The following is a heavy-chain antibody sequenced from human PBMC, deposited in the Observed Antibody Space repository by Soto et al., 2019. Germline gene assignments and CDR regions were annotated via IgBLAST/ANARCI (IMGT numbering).Heavy chain of an antibody. J-gene: IGHJ4*02. Sequence: QVQLVQSGAEVKKPGSSVKVSCKASGVTINSFAVTWVRQAPGQGFQWLGGITPLFETTNYAQNFQGRVTITADESTTTSYMELRGLASEDTAVYYCARGYGRYFDDWGQGTLVIVSS. CDR2: ITPLFETT. CDR3: ARGYGRYFDD. V-gene: IGHV1-69*01. D-gene: IGHD4-17*01. CDR1: GVTINSFA.